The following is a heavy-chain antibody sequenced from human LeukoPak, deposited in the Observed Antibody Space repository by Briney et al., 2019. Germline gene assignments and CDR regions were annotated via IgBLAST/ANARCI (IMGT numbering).Heavy chain of an antibody. D-gene: IGHD4-23*01. V-gene: IGHV3-53*01. CDR2: IYSGGST. CDR3: ARESRHTVVTPGDYYYYMDV. Sequence: PGGSLRLSCAASGFTVSSNYMSWVRQAPGKGLEWVSVIYSGGSTYYADSVKGRFTISRDNSKNTLYLQMNSLRAEDTAVYYCARESRHTVVTPGDYYYYMDVWGKGTTVTVSS. CDR1: GFTVSSNY. J-gene: IGHJ6*03.